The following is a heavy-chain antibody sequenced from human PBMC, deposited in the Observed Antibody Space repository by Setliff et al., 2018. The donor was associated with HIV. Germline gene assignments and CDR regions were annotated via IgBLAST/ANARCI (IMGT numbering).Heavy chain of an antibody. V-gene: IGHV4-61*09. CDR3: ARPLTTSYYFWGDAFAI. J-gene: IGHJ3*02. D-gene: IGHD3-10*02. Sequence: PSETLSLTCTVSGGSITSGNYFWSWIRQPAGKGLEWIGHMYTDGSTNYNPSFKSRVTISADTSKNQFSLKLSSVTAADTAVYYCARPLTTSYYFWGDAFAIWGQGTMVTVSS. CDR1: GGSITSGNYF. CDR2: MYTDGST.